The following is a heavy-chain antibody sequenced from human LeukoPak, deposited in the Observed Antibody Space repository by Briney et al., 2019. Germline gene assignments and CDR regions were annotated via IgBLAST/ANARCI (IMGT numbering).Heavy chain of an antibody. J-gene: IGHJ4*02. CDR1: GFTLSSYG. CDR3: VRGKVVVAATRAFDY. D-gene: IGHD2-15*01. V-gene: IGHV3-30*02. Sequence: GGSLRLSCAASGFTLSSYGMHWVPEAPGKGLVWVAFIRYDGSNKYYAHSVKGRFTISRDNSKNTLYLQMNSLRAEDTAVYYCVRGKVVVAATRAFDYWGQGTLVTVSS. CDR2: IRYDGSNK.